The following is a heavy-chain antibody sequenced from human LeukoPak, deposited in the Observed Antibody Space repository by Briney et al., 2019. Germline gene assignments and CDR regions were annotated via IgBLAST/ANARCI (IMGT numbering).Heavy chain of an antibody. CDR1: GGTFSSYA. CDR2: IIPIFGTA. J-gene: IGHJ4*02. V-gene: IGHV1-69*05. D-gene: IGHD6-19*01. CDR3: ARARGSGWHGDY. Sequence: ASVKVSCKASGGTFSSYAISWVRQAPGQGLEWMGGIIPIFGTANYAQKFQGRVTITTDESTSTAYMELSSLRAEDTAVYYCARARGSGWHGDYWGQGTLVTVSS.